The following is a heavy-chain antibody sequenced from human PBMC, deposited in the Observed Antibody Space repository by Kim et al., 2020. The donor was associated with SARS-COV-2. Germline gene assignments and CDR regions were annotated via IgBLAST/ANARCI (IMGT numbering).Heavy chain of an antibody. V-gene: IGHV3-74*01. Sequence: LSLTCAASGFTFSGYWMHWVRQAPGKGLVWVSRLNPDGTATTYADSVQGRFAISRDNAENTLYLQMNSLTADDTAVYYCTRGGADGGYSTWGSLGQGTLVTVSS. CDR1: GFTFSGYW. D-gene: IGHD2-21*02. J-gene: IGHJ5*02. CDR2: LNPDGTAT. CDR3: TRGGADGGYSTWGS.